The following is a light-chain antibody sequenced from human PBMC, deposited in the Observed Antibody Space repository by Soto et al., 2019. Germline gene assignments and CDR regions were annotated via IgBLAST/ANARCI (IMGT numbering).Light chain of an antibody. Sequence: EVVLTQSPVTLSLSPGERATLSCRASQSFRGLLAWYQQKPGQAPRLLIYGASSRATGIPDRFSGSASGTEITLTISRLEPEDFAVYHCQQYGISPQITFGGGTKLEIK. V-gene: IGKV3-20*01. CDR3: QQYGISPQIT. CDR2: GAS. J-gene: IGKJ4*01. CDR1: QSFRGL.